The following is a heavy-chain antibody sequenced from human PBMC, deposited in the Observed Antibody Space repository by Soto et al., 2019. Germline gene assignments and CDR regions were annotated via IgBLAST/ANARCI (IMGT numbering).Heavy chain of an antibody. J-gene: IGHJ4*02. CDR1: GGSISSSNW. CDR2: IYHSGNT. V-gene: IGHV4-4*02. Sequence: QVQLQESGPGLVKHSGTLSLTCAVSGGSISSSNWWRWVRQHPGKGLEWFGEIYHSGNTNYNPALKSRVTISVDKSKNQFSLKLSSVTAADTAVYYCARDRKVGATYKHFDYWGQGTLVTVSS. CDR3: ARDRKVGATYKHFDY. D-gene: IGHD1-26*01.